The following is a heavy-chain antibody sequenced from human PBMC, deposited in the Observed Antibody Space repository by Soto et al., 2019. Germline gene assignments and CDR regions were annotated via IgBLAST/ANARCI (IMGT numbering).Heavy chain of an antibody. CDR2: IYYSGST. J-gene: IGHJ6*02. Sequence: SETLSLTCTVSGGSISSGGYYWSWIRQHPGKGLEWIGYIYYSGSTYYNPSLKSRVTISVGTSKNQFSLKLSSVTAADTAVYYCATDPGGYYYYGMDVWGQGTTVTVSS. D-gene: IGHD1-26*01. CDR3: ATDPGGYYYYGMDV. V-gene: IGHV4-31*03. CDR1: GGSISSGGYY.